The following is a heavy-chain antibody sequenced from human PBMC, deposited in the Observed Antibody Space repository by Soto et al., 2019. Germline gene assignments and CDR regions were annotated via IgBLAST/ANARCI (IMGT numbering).Heavy chain of an antibody. CDR1: GFTLTTYG. J-gene: IGHJ4*01. V-gene: IGHV3-30*18. D-gene: IGHD6-19*01. CDR3: AKVRSGWYGGASDY. CDR2: ISYDGSTK. Sequence: QVKLVESGGGVVQPGRSLRLSCTASGFTLTTYGMHWVRQAPGKGLEWVALISYDGSTKYYADSVKGRFTVSRDVSRNTLFLQLNSLRIEDTAVYYCAKVRSGWYGGASDYWGHGTVVTVSS.